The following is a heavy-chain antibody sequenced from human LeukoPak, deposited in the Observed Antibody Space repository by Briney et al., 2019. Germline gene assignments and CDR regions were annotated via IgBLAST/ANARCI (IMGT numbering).Heavy chain of an antibody. CDR1: GLTFSSYA. Sequence: PGGSLRLSCAVSGLTFSSYAMSWVRQAPGKGLEGVSAISGSGGSTYYPASVKGRFTISRDNSKNTLYLQMNSLRAEDTAVYYCASGHDPIYFDYWGQGTLVTVSS. CDR2: ISGSGGST. V-gene: IGHV3-23*01. D-gene: IGHD5-12*01. CDR3: ASGHDPIYFDY. J-gene: IGHJ4*02.